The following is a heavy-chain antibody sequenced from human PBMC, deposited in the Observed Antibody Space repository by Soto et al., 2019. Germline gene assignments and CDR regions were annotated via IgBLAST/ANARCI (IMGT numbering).Heavy chain of an antibody. CDR2: IPDDGSNK. CDR3: AKEWVYDTSGWSLDY. CDR1: GFTFSSYG. V-gene: IGHV3-30*18. J-gene: IGHJ4*02. Sequence: QVQLVESGGGVVQPGRSLRLSCAASGFTFSSYGMHWVRQAPGKGLEWVAVIPDDGSNKYYADSLKGRVTSSRDNSKNTLYLQMNSLRAEDTAVYYCAKEWVYDTSGWSLDYWGQGTLVTVSS. D-gene: IGHD3-22*01.